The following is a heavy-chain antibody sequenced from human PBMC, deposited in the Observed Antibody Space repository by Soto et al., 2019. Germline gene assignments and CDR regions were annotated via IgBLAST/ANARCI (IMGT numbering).Heavy chain of an antibody. Sequence: SETLSLTCTVSGGSISSGGYYWSWIRQHPGKGLEWIGYIYYSGSTYYNPSLKSRVTISVDTSKNQFSLKLSSVTAADTAVYYCAREDYDSSESTDYWDQGTLVTAPQ. CDR1: GGSISSGGYY. CDR2: IYYSGST. V-gene: IGHV4-31*03. CDR3: AREDYDSSESTDY. J-gene: IGHJ4*02. D-gene: IGHD3-22*01.